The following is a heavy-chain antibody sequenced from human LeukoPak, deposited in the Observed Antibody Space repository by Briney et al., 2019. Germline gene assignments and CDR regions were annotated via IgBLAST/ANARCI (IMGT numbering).Heavy chain of an antibody. CDR1: GFTFSSYE. Sequence: GGALRLSCAAPGFTFSSYEMNWVRQAPGKGLEWVSYISSSGSTIYYADSVKGRFTISRDNAKNSLYLQMNSLRAEDTAVYYCARNVLRYFDWFPKPPGAGAFDIWGQGTMVTVSS. J-gene: IGHJ3*02. CDR2: ISSSGSTI. CDR3: ARNVLRYFDWFPKPPGAGAFDI. V-gene: IGHV3-48*03. D-gene: IGHD3-9*01.